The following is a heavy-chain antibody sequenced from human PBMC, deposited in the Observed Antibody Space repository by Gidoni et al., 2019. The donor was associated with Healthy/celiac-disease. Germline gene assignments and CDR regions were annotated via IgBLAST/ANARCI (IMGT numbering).Heavy chain of an antibody. CDR2: IYYSGST. V-gene: IGHV4-31*03. Sequence: QVQLQESGPGLVKPSQTLSLTCTVSGGSISSGGYYWSWIRQHPGKGLEWIGYIYYSGSTYYNPSLKSRVTISGDTSKNQFSLKLSSVTAADTAVYYGARGVRFLEWLERFDPWGQGTLVTVSS. CDR1: GGSISSGGYY. D-gene: IGHD3-3*01. J-gene: IGHJ5*02. CDR3: ARGVRFLEWLERFDP.